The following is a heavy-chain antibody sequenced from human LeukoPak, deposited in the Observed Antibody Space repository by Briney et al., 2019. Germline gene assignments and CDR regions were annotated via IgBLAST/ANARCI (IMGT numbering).Heavy chain of an antibody. CDR1: GFTFSSYG. CDR2: ISYDGSNK. CDR3: ANRATARTAPS. D-gene: IGHD4-17*01. J-gene: IGHJ5*02. V-gene: IGHV3-30*18. Sequence: GGSLRLSCAASGFTFSSYGMHWVRQAPGKGLEWVAVISYDGSNKYYADSVKGRFTISRDNSKNTLYLQMNSLRAEDTAVYYCANRATARTAPSWGQGTLVTVSS.